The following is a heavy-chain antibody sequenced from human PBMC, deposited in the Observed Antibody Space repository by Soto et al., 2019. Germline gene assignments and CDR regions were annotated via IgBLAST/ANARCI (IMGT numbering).Heavy chain of an antibody. V-gene: IGHV1-69*13. CDR1: AGTFSNYA. Sequence: SVKVSCNASAGTFSNYALSCVRQAPGQGLEWMGGIIPVFGPAHYAQKFQGRVTITADESTSTAYVELSSLRSEDTAVYYCARAGTGSYLNAFDVWGQGTMVTVSS. J-gene: IGHJ3*01. CDR3: ARAGTGSYLNAFDV. CDR2: IIPVFGPA. D-gene: IGHD1-26*01.